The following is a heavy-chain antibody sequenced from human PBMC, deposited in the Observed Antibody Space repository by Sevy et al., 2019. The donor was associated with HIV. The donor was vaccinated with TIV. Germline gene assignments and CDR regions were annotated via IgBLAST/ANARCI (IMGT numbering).Heavy chain of an antibody. CDR1: GFIFGDYG. V-gene: IGHV3-49*04. D-gene: IGHD1-26*01. CDR2: FKSKIHGGTT. CDR3: TRWSGSQSIFDY. J-gene: IGHJ4*02. Sequence: GSLRLSCTASGFIFGDYGMSGVRQAPGKGLEWIAFFKSKIHGGTTENAASVKGRFTISRDDSKNIVYLQMSNLKTEDTAVYYCTRWSGSQSIFDYWGQGTLVTVSS.